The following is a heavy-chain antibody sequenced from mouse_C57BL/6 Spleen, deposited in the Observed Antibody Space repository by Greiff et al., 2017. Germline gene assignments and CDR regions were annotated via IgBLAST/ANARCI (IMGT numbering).Heavy chain of an antibody. D-gene: IGHD1-1*01. CDR3: ARADYGSSSYWYFDV. V-gene: IGHV1-69*01. CDR1: GYTFTSYW. J-gene: IGHJ1*03. CDR2: IDPSDSYT. Sequence: VQLQQPGAELVMPGASVKLSCKASGYTFTSYWVHWVKQRPGQGLEWIGEIDPSDSYTNYNQKFKGKSTLTVDKSSSTAYMQLSSLTSEDSAVYYCARADYGSSSYWYFDVWGTGTTVTVSS.